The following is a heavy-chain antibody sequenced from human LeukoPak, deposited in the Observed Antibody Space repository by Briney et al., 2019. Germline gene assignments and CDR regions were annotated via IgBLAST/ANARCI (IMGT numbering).Heavy chain of an antibody. J-gene: IGHJ6*02. CDR3: ARHSSSSYYYGMDV. Sequence: PSETLSLTCTVSGGSISSGGYYWSWIRQPPGKGLEWIGYIYSSGSTNYNPSLKSRVTISVDTFKNQFSLKLSSVTAADTAVYYCARHSSSSYYYGMDVWGQGTTVTVSS. V-gene: IGHV4-61*08. D-gene: IGHD6-6*01. CDR2: IYSSGST. CDR1: GGSISSGGYY.